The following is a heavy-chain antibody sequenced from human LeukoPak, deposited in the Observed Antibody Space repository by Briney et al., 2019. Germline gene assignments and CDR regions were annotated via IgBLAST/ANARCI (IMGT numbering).Heavy chain of an antibody. Sequence: SETLSLTCAVYGGSFSGYYWSWIRQPPGKGLEWIGEINHSGSTNYNPSLKSRVTISVDTSKNQFSLKLSSVTAADTAMYYCARGRFGYCSSTSCPPRGRFDPWGQGTLVTVSS. CDR2: INHSGST. D-gene: IGHD2-2*01. CDR1: GGSFSGYY. V-gene: IGHV4-34*01. J-gene: IGHJ5*02. CDR3: ARGRFGYCSSTSCPPRGRFDP.